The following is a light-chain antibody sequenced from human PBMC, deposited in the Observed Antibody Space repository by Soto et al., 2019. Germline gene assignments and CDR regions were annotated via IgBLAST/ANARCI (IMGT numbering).Light chain of an antibody. J-gene: IGKJ5*01. V-gene: IGKV1-5*01. CDR2: DAS. CDR3: QQYYSYPIT. Sequence: DIQMTQSPSTLSGSVGDRVTITCRASQTISSWLAWYQQKPGKAPNLLIYDASNLETGVPSRFSGGGSGTDLTLTISCLQSEDFATYYCQQYYSYPITFGQGTRLEIK. CDR1: QTISSW.